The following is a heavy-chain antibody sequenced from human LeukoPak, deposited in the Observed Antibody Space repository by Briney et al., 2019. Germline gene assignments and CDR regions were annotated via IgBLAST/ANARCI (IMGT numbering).Heavy chain of an antibody. D-gene: IGHD3-9*01. Sequence: SVKVSCKASGDTFSTYPISWVRQAPGQGLEWMGGIIPIFGTANYAQKFQGRVTITTDESTSTAYMELSSLRSEDTAVYYCARDLTRGNYYYYYMDVWGKGTTVTVSS. J-gene: IGHJ6*03. CDR1: GDTFSTYP. CDR3: ARDLTRGNYYYYYMDV. V-gene: IGHV1-69*05. CDR2: IIPIFGTA.